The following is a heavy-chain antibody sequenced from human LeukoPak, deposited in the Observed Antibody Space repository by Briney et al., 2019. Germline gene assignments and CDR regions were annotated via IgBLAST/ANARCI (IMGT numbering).Heavy chain of an antibody. D-gene: IGHD1-14*01. Sequence: GVCMEWVCQAPGNQQEKKGGFDAEDGETIYAQNFQGRVTMTEAPSTATAYMELSRLRSEDPAVYYCATVPGGDYYYGMDVWGQGTTVTVSS. CDR2: FDAEDGET. CDR1: GVC. V-gene: IGHV1-24*01. CDR3: ATVPGGDYYYGMDV. J-gene: IGHJ6*02.